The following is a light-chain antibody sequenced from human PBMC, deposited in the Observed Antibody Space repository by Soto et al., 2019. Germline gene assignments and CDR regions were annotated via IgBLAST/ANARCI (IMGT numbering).Light chain of an antibody. CDR1: QSLVYRDGNTY. J-gene: IGKJ1*01. Sequence: DVVMTQSPLSLPVTLGQPASISCRSSQSLVYRDGNTYLNWFEQRPGQSPRRLIYKVSNRDSGVPDRFGGSGSGTDFTLKISRVEAEDVGVYYCMQGTHWPWTVGQGTKVDIK. V-gene: IGKV2-30*01. CDR2: KVS. CDR3: MQGTHWPWT.